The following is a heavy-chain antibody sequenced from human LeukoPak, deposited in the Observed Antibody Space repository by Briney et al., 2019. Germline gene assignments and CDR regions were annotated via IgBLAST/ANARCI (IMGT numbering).Heavy chain of an antibody. V-gene: IGHV3-7*04. CDR2: IRQDGGEI. J-gene: IGHJ4*02. D-gene: IGHD1-26*01. CDR3: ARDGYSGNYYDY. CDR1: GFTFNNAW. Sequence: GGSLRLSCATSGFTFNNAWMTWVRQAPGKGLEWVANIRQDGGEIYYLDSVKGRLTISRDNAKNSLYLQMNSLRGEDTAVYYCARDGYSGNYYDYWGQGTLVTVSS.